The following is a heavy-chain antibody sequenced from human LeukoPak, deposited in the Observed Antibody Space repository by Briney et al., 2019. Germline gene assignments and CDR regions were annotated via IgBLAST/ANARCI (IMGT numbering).Heavy chain of an antibody. CDR3: ASLGWLRRGRDY. CDR2: INHSGST. J-gene: IGHJ4*02. Sequence: SGTLSLTCAVYGGSFSGYYWSCIRQRPGKGLEWIGEINHSGSTNYNPSLKSRVTISVDASKNQFSLKLSSVTAADTAVYYCASLGWLRRGRDYWGQGTLVTVSS. V-gene: IGHV4-34*01. CDR1: GGSFSGYY. D-gene: IGHD5-12*01.